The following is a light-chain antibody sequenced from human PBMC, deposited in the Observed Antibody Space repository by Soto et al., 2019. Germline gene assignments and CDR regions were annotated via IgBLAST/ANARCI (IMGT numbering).Light chain of an antibody. CDR2: AAS. CDR1: QSISNY. J-gene: IGKJ4*01. V-gene: IGKV1-39*01. Sequence: DMEMTQSPSSLSASVGDRVTITCRASQSISNYLNWYQHKPGKVPKLLIYAASSLQSGVPTTFSGSRSGTEFTHTINSLQPEDFATYYCQQSYGTPLTFGGGTKIEIK. CDR3: QQSYGTPLT.